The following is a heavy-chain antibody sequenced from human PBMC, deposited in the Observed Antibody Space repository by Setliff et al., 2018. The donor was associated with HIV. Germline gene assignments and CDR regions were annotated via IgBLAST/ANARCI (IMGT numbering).Heavy chain of an antibody. J-gene: IGHJ5*02. CDR1: GGSFSDNY. V-gene: IGHV4-34*01. D-gene: IGHD3-10*01. CDR2: INHNGNI. Sequence: SETLSLTCAVYGGSFSDNYWSWIRQPPGKGLDWIAEINHNGNINYNPSLKSRVTISMDPSKKQFSLKLSSVTAADMAVYYCARGSLYYGLGSHYLRSWFDPWGQGTLVTVSS. CDR3: ARGSLYYGLGSHYLRSWFDP.